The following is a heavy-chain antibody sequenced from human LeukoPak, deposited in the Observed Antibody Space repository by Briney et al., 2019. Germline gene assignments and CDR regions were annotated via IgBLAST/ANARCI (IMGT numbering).Heavy chain of an antibody. CDR3: ARHLGYCSSTSCSYFDY. D-gene: IGHD2-2*01. CDR1: GFTFSSYE. J-gene: IGHJ4*02. Sequence: GGSLRLSCAASGFTFSSYEMNWVRQAPGKGLEWVSHISSSGSTIYYADSVKGRFTISRDNAKNSLYLQMNSLRAEDTAVYYCARHLGYCSSTSCSYFDYWGQGTLVTVSS. V-gene: IGHV3-48*03. CDR2: ISSSGSTI.